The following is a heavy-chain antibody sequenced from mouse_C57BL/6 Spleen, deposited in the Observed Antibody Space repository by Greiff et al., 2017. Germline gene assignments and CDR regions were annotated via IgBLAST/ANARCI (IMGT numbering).Heavy chain of an antibody. V-gene: IGHV1-81*01. Sequence: VQLQQSGAELARPGASVKLSCKASGYTFTSYGISWVKQRTGQGLEWIGEIYPRSGNTYYNEKFKGKATLTADKSSSTAYMVLRSLTSEDSAVYFCARSLAGTRGVAMDCWGQGTSVTVSS. CDR2: IYPRSGNT. CDR1: GYTFTSYG. J-gene: IGHJ4*01. D-gene: IGHD4-1*01. CDR3: ARSLAGTRGVAMDC.